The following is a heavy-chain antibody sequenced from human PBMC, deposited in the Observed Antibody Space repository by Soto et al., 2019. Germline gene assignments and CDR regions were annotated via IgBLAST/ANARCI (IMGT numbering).Heavy chain of an antibody. Sequence: LQLQESGPGLVKASETLSLTCTVSGGSISSSSYHWGWIRQPPGKGLEWIGNSHYSGSAYYNPSLKSRVTISVDTSKNQVSLKLSSVTAADTAVYYCARTANWLDPWGQGTLVTVSS. J-gene: IGHJ5*02. V-gene: IGHV4-39*01. CDR2: SHYSGSA. D-gene: IGHD6-25*01. CDR1: GGSISSSSYH. CDR3: ARTANWLDP.